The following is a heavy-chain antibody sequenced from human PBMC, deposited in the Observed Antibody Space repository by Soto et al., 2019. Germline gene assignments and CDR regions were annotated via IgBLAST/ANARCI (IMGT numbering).Heavy chain of an antibody. V-gene: IGHV1-46*01. CDR3: ARAWTPYYYDSSGYGAPADAFDI. J-gene: IGHJ3*02. Sequence: ASLKVSCKAAGYTFTSYYMHCVRQAPGQGLEWMGIINPSGGSTSYAQKFQGRVTMTRDTSTSTVYMELSSLRSEDTAVYYCARAWTPYYYDSSGYGAPADAFDIWGQGTMVTVPS. D-gene: IGHD3-22*01. CDR1: GYTFTSYY. CDR2: INPSGGST.